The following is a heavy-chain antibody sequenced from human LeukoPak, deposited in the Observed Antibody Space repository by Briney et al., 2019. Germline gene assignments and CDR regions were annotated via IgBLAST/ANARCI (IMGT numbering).Heavy chain of an antibody. CDR1: GFSLSTSGVG. D-gene: IGHD6-19*01. V-gene: IGHV2-5*02. J-gene: IGHJ4*02. Sequence: SGPTLVKPTQTLTLTCTFSGFSLSTSGVGVGWIRQPPGKALEWLALTYWDDDKRYSPSLKSRLTITKDTSKNQVVLTMTNMDPVDTATYYCAHRYSYSSGWNPLDYWGQGTLVTVSS. CDR2: TYWDDDK. CDR3: AHRYSYSSGWNPLDY.